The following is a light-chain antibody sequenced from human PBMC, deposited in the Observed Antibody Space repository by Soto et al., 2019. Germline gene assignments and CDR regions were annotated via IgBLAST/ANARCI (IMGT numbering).Light chain of an antibody. Sequence: DIVMTQSPDSLAVSLGERATINCKSSQSVLYSSDNKNYLARYQQKQGQPPKLLIYWASTRESGVPDRFSGSGSGTDFTLTISSLQAEDVAVYHCQQYYSTSWTFGQGNKVEIK. CDR2: WAS. J-gene: IGKJ1*01. CDR1: QSVLYSSDNKNY. V-gene: IGKV4-1*01. CDR3: QQYYSTSWT.